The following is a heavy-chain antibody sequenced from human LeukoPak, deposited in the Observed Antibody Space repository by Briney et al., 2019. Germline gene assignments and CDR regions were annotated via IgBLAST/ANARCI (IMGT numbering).Heavy chain of an antibody. V-gene: IGHV2-5*02. D-gene: IGHD3-10*01. CDR2: IFWDDDK. CDR1: GFSLSTSGVG. Sequence: SGPTLVKPTQTLTLTCTFSGFSLSTSGVGVGWIRQPPGQALEWLALIFWDDDKHYSPSLKSRLTITKATSKNQVALTMTNMDPVDTATYYCAHIGSWFGELLVNWFDPWGQGTLVIVSS. CDR3: AHIGSWFGELLVNWFDP. J-gene: IGHJ5*02.